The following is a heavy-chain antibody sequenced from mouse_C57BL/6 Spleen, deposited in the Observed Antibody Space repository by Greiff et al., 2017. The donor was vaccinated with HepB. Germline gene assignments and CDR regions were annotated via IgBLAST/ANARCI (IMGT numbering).Heavy chain of an antibody. J-gene: IGHJ1*03. CDR3: ARSLTTVVATGYFDV. CDR2: INPGSGGT. V-gene: IGHV1-54*01. Sequence: QVQLQQSGAELVRPGTSVKVSCKASGYAFTNYLIEWVKQRPGQGLEWIGVINPGSGGTNYNEKFKGKATLTADKSSSTAYMQLSSLTSEDSAVYFCARSLTTVVATGYFDVWGTGTTVTVSS. D-gene: IGHD1-1*01. CDR1: GYAFTNYL.